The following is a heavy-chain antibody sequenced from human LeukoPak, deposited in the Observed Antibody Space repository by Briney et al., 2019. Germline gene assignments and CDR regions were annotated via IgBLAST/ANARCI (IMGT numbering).Heavy chain of an antibody. Sequence: SGRSLRLSCAASGFTFSSYAMHWVRQAPGKGLEWVAVISYDGSNKYYADSVKGRFTISRDNSKNTLYLQMNSLRAEDTAVYYCARVIGRSDYGDYWDAFDIWGQGKMVTVSS. CDR3: ARVIGRSDYGDYWDAFDI. CDR2: ISYDGSNK. CDR1: GFTFSSYA. D-gene: IGHD4-17*01. J-gene: IGHJ3*02. V-gene: IGHV3-30-3*01.